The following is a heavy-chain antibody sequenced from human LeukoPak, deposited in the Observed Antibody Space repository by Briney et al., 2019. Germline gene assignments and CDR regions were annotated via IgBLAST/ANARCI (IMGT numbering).Heavy chain of an antibody. D-gene: IGHD6-19*01. V-gene: IGHV4-39*01. CDR3: ARPGSGWSLDY. J-gene: IGHJ4*02. Sequence: SETLSLTCTVSGGSTSSSSDHWDWIRQPPGKGLEWIGTVYYSGSTYYNPSLKSRVTISVDTSRNQFSLKLSPVTAADTAVYYCARPGSGWSLDYWGQGTLVTVSS. CDR1: GGSTSSSSDH. CDR2: VYYSGST.